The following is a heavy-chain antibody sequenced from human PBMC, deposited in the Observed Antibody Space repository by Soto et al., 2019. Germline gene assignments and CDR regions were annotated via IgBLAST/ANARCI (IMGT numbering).Heavy chain of an antibody. CDR1: GFTFSSNG. V-gene: IGHV3-33*01. Sequence: QVQLVESGGGVVQPGRSLRLSCVASGFTFSSNGMHWVRQAPGKGLEWVAVIWYDGSNKYYADSVKGRLTISRDNSKNTLYLQMNSLRAEDTAVYYCARDTDGYSYGKGVDYWGQGTLVTVSS. CDR3: ARDTDGYSYGKGVDY. CDR2: IWYDGSNK. J-gene: IGHJ4*02. D-gene: IGHD5-18*01.